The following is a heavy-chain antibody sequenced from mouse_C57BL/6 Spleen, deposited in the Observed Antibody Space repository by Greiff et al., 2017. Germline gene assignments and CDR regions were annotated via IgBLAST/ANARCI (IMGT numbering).Heavy chain of an antibody. CDR3: ANYYGSPFAY. CDR2: IDPSDSYT. D-gene: IGHD1-1*01. CDR1: GYTFTSYW. V-gene: IGHV1-69*01. J-gene: IGHJ3*01. Sequence: QVQLQQPGAELVMPGASVKLSCKASGYTFTSYWMPWVKQRPGQGLEWIGEIDPSDSYTNYNQKFKGKSTLTVDKSSSTAYMQLSSLTSEDSAVYYCANYYGSPFAYWGQGTLVTVSA.